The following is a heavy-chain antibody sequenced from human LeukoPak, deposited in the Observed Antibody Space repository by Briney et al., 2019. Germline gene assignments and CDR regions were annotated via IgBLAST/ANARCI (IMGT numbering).Heavy chain of an antibody. V-gene: IGHV4-34*01. Sequence: SETLSLTCTVSGGSISGYYWSWIRQPPGKGLEWIGEINHSGSTNYNPSLKSRVTISVDTSKNQFSLKLSSVTAADTAVYYCARLVGDSLYYFDYWGQGTLVTVSS. CDR2: INHSGST. D-gene: IGHD3-16*01. J-gene: IGHJ4*02. CDR3: ARLVGDSLYYFDY. CDR1: GGSISGYY.